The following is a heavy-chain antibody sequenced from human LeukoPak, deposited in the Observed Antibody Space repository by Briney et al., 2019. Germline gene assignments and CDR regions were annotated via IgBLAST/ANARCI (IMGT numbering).Heavy chain of an antibody. Sequence: GGSLRLSCAAAGFTFSSYAMSWVRQAPGKGLEWVSAISGSGGSTYYADSVKGRFTISRDNSKNTLYLQMNSLRAEDTAVYYCAKEHYIWGSYRYTGSDYWGQGTLVTVSS. J-gene: IGHJ4*02. CDR1: GFTFSSYA. CDR2: ISGSGGST. D-gene: IGHD3-16*02. CDR3: AKEHYIWGSYRYTGSDY. V-gene: IGHV3-23*01.